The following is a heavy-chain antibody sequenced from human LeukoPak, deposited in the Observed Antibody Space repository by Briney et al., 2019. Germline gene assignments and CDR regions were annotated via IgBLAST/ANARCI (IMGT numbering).Heavy chain of an antibody. V-gene: IGHV4-39*07. D-gene: IGHD3-22*01. CDR2: IYYSGST. CDR1: GGSVSSSTNY. Sequence: PSETLSLTCTVSGGSVSSSTNYWGWIRQPPGKGLEWIGTIYYSGSTYYNPSLKSRVSLSVDTSKNQFSLKLSSVTAADTAVYYCARAGYDSSGYYYEAAHFDYWGQGTLVTVSS. J-gene: IGHJ4*02. CDR3: ARAGYDSSGYYYEAAHFDY.